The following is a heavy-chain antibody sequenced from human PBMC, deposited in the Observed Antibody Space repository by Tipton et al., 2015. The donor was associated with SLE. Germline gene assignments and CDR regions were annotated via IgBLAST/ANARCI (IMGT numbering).Heavy chain of an antibody. Sequence: QLVQSGAEVKKPGASVKVSCKASGYTFISYDINWVRQTPGQGLEWMGWMNPDTDQTGYAQKFQGRVTMTRDTSTSTAYMELSSLTSDDTAVYYCARPGDLDFWGQGTQVTVSS. CDR2: MNPDTDQT. D-gene: IGHD7-27*01. CDR3: ARPGDLDF. J-gene: IGHJ4*02. V-gene: IGHV1-8*01. CDR1: GYTFISYD.